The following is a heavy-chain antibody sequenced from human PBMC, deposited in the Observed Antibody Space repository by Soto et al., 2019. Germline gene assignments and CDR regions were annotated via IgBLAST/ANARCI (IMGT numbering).Heavy chain of an antibody. CDR3: ARNLDYGAYVWFDP. D-gene: IGHD4-17*01. CDR1: GGSISSYY. J-gene: IGHJ5*02. V-gene: IGHV4-59*08. CDR2: IYYSGST. Sequence: SETLSLTCTVSGGSISSYYWSWIRQPPGKGLEWIGYIYYSGSTNYNPSLKSRVTISVDTSKNQFSLKLSSVTAADTAVYYCARNLDYGAYVWFDPWGQGTLVTVSS.